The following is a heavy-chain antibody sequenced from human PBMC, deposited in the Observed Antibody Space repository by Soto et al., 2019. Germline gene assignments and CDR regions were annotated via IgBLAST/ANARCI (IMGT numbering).Heavy chain of an antibody. J-gene: IGHJ5*02. CDR3: ARDNHLIVVISPTINWFDP. D-gene: IGHD3-22*01. Sequence: ASVKVSCKASGYTFTSYYMHWVRQAPGQGLEWMGIINPSGGSTSYAQKFQGRVTMTRDTSTSTVYMELSSLRSEDTAVYYCARDNHLIVVISPTINWFDPWGQGTLVTVSS. V-gene: IGHV1-46*01. CDR2: INPSGGST. CDR1: GYTFTSYY.